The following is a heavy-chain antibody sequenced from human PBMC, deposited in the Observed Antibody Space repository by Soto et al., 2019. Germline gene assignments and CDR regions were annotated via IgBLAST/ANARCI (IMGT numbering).Heavy chain of an antibody. V-gene: IGHV1-69*01. D-gene: IGHD3-10*01. J-gene: IGHJ4*02. CDR1: GGIFSTYA. CDR2: IIPLFGTP. CDR3: ARDRDDYGSGNYYNRIDF. Sequence: QVQLVQSGAEVKKPGSSVKVSCKASGGIFSTYAISWLRQAPGQGLEWMGGIIPLFGTPKYAQRFQGRVTITADESTSTAYMELSRLRSEDTAVYYCARDRDDYGSGNYYNRIDFWGQGTLVNFSS.